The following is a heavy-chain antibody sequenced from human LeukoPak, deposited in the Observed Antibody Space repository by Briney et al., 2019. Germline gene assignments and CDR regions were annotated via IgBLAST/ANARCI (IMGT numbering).Heavy chain of an antibody. Sequence: PSETLSLTCPFYGGSFSGYYWSWIRQPPGKGLEWIGEIYHSGSTNYNPSLKSRVTISVDKSKNQFSLKLSSVTAADTAVYYCARDSDPWGQGTLVTVSS. J-gene: IGHJ5*02. CDR3: ARDSDP. CDR2: IYHSGST. V-gene: IGHV4-34*01. CDR1: GGSFSGYY.